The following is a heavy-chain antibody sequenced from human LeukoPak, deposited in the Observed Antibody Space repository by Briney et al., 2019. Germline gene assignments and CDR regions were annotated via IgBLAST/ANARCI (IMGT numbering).Heavy chain of an antibody. D-gene: IGHD6-19*01. V-gene: IGHV3-13*01. Sequence: GGSLRLSCEASGFTFSRYDMHWVPQATGKGWEWVSAVGTVDDTYYLDNVNTRFTISRGDAKNYLYHQMNNLRAGDTAVYYCAREVMDSSFFDALDVWGQGTVVTVSS. CDR1: GFTFSRYD. J-gene: IGHJ3*01. CDR2: VGTVDDT. CDR3: AREVMDSSFFDALDV.